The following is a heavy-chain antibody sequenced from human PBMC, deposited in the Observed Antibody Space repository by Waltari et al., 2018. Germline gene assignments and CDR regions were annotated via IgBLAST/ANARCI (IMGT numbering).Heavy chain of an antibody. CDR1: GFSVSNSY. V-gene: IGHV3-53*01. CDR2: IYGVDST. D-gene: IGHD3-16*01. CDR3: ATFSNWVHDTFDI. Sequence: EVQLVASGGGLIQPGGSRRLDCAAPGFSVSNSYVSWGRQAPGKGLEWISFIYGVDSTLYVDSVKCRFTVSRDNSKNTVHLQMNIVRVDDTAVYYCATFSNWVHDTFDIWGQGTLVSVSS. J-gene: IGHJ3*02.